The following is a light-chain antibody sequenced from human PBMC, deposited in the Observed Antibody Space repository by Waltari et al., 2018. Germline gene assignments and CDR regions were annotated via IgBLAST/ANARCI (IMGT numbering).Light chain of an antibody. Sequence: DIVLTQSPLSLPVTPGEPASISCRSSQSLLHSNGYYYLDWYLQKPGQSPQVLIYLGSNRASGVPDRFSGSGSGTDFTLKISRVEADDVGVYYCMQPLQTPWTFGQ. V-gene: IGKV2-28*01. J-gene: IGKJ1*01. CDR1: QSLLHSNGYYY. CDR2: LGS. CDR3: MQPLQTPWT.